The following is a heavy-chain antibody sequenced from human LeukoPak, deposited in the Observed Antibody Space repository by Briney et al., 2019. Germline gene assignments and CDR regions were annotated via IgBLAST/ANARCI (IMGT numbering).Heavy chain of an antibody. CDR2: MSYSGNT. CDR3: ARFSSGSNWFDA. D-gene: IGHD2-8*01. V-gene: IGHV4-59*11. J-gene: IGHJ5*02. CDR1: GASISSQS. Sequence: PSETLSLTCTVSGASISSQSGSWIRQPPGKRPEYIGYMSYSGNTNYNPSLKSRVTISLDTPKNQFSLKLSSLTAADTAVYYCARFSSGSNWFDAWGQGTLVTVSS.